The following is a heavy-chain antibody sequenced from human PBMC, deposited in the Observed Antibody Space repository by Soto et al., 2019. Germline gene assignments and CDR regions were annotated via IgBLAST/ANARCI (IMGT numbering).Heavy chain of an antibody. Sequence: GGSLRLSCAASGFTFSSYGMHWVRQVPGKGLEWVAVISYDGSNKYYADSVKGRFTISRGNSKNTLYLQMNSLRAEDTAVYYCAKDQSLGYCSSTSCYSRAQHYYYYGMDVWGQGTKVTVSS. CDR2: ISYDGSNK. CDR3: AKDQSLGYCSSTSCYSRAQHYYYYGMDV. J-gene: IGHJ6*02. CDR1: GFTFSSYG. D-gene: IGHD2-2*02. V-gene: IGHV3-30*18.